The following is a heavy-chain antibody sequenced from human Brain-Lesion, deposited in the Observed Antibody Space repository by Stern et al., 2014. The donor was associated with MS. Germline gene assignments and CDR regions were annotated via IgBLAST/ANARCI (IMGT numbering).Heavy chain of an antibody. CDR2: INADGTAQ. J-gene: IGHJ6*02. CDR1: GFTFGNYW. Sequence: VQLVESGGGLVQPGGSLTISCTASGFTFGNYWMTWVRQAPGKGLEWVANINADGTAQNYVASVQGRLTISRDNANHASYLQINSLRVEDTALYYCARVYNTIYGIVTQRGSGMDVWGQGTTVIVSS. D-gene: IGHD3-3*01. V-gene: IGHV3-7*01. CDR3: ARVYNTIYGIVTQRGSGMDV.